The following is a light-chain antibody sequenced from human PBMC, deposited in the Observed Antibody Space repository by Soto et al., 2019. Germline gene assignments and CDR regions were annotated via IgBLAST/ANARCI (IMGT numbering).Light chain of an antibody. CDR3: QQYGSSPYT. CDR1: QSVSSSY. CDR2: GAS. Sequence: EIVLTQSPGTLSLSPGERATLSCRASQSVSSSYLAWYQQKPGQAPRLLIYGASSRATGIPDRFSGSGSGTDFTLTISRLEPEDFAVYYCQQYGSSPYTFGKGTKLVIK. J-gene: IGKJ2*01. V-gene: IGKV3-20*01.